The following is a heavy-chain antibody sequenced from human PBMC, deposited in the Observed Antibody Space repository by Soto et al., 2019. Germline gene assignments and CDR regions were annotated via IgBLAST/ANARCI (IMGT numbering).Heavy chain of an antibody. CDR2: ISYDGSNK. J-gene: IGHJ4*02. CDR1: GFTFSSYA. V-gene: IGHV3-30-3*01. Sequence: GGSLRLSCAASGFTFSSYAMHWVRQAPGKGLEWVAVISYDGSNKYYADSVKGRFTISRDNSKNTLYLQMNSLRAEDTAVYYCARGDYVSDPPDYWGQGTLVTVSS. D-gene: IGHD3-16*01. CDR3: ARGDYVSDPPDY.